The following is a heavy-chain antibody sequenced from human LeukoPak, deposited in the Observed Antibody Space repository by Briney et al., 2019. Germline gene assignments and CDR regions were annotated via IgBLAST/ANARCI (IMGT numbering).Heavy chain of an antibody. CDR3: AGHVSAAAGGR. CDR1: GGSISSYY. J-gene: IGHJ4*02. D-gene: IGHD6-13*01. CDR2: IYYSGST. Sequence: TTSETLSLTCTVSGGSISSYYWSWIRQPPGKGLEWIGYIYYSGSTNYNPSLKSRVTISVDTSKNQFSLKLSSVTAADTAVYYCAGHVSAAAGGRWGQGTLVTVSS. V-gene: IGHV4-59*12.